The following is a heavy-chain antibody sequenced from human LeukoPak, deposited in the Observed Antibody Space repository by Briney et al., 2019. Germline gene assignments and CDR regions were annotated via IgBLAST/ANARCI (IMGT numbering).Heavy chain of an antibody. Sequence: SETLSLTCTVSGDSISNTAYWWGWIRQSPGKGLEWIGSVSYFGTTSYNPSLKSRVTMSIDTSKKQLSLQLSSVTAADTAVYYCTRLPLDYSVDYWGQGALVSVSS. V-gene: IGHV4-39*01. CDR1: GDSISNTAYW. J-gene: IGHJ4*02. CDR3: TRLPLDYSVDY. D-gene: IGHD4-11*01. CDR2: VSYFGTT.